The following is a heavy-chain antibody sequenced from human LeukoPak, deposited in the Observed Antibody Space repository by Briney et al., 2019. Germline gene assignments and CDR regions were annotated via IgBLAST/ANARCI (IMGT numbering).Heavy chain of an antibody. CDR3: AIEYSDQNVNYYYYYGMDV. D-gene: IGHD6-6*01. J-gene: IGHJ6*02. V-gene: IGHV4-34*01. CDR1: GGSFSGYY. Sequence: NSSETLSLTCAVYGGSFSGYYWSWIRQPPGKGLEWIGEINHSGSTNYNPSLKSRVTISVDTSKNQFSLKLSSVTAADTAVYYCAIEYSDQNVNYYYYYGMDVWGQGTTVTVSS. CDR2: INHSGST.